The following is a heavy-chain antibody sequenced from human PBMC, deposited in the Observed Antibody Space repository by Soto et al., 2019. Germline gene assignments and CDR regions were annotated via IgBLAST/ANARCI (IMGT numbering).Heavy chain of an antibody. Sequence: QVQLVESGGGVVQPGRSLRLSCAASGFTFSSYGMHWVRQAPGKGLEWVAVISYGGSNKYYADSVKGRFTISRDNSNNTLYLQMNSLRAEDTAVYYCAKGSSDTAYYYGMDVWGQGTTVTVSS. V-gene: IGHV3-30*18. CDR2: ISYGGSNK. J-gene: IGHJ6*02. CDR1: GFTFSSYG. D-gene: IGHD5-18*01. CDR3: AKGSSDTAYYYGMDV.